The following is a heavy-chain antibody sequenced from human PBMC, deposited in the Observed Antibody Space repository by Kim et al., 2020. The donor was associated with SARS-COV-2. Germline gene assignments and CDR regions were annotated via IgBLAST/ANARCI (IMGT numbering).Heavy chain of an antibody. CDR3: ARGRITIFGVVTGAFDI. Sequence: SETLSLTCTVSGGSISSGGYYWSWIRQHPGKGLEWIGYIYYSGSTYYNPSLKSRVTISVDTSKNQFSLKPSSVTAADTAVYYCARGRITIFGVVTGAFDIWGQGTMVTVSS. CDR1: GGSISSGGYY. V-gene: IGHV4-31*03. D-gene: IGHD3-3*01. CDR2: IYYSGST. J-gene: IGHJ3*02.